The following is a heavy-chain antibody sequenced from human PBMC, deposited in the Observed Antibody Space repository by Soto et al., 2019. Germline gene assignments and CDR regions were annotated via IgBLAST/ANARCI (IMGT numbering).Heavy chain of an antibody. J-gene: IGHJ5*02. Sequence: SETLSLTCTVSGGSISSSIYYWVWIRQPPGKGLDWIGSIYYSGSTYYNPSLKSRVTISVDTSKNQFSLKLSSVTAADTAVYYCARHVDCSGGSCYPGWFDPWGQGTLVTSPQ. CDR1: GGSISSSIYY. CDR2: IYYSGST. D-gene: IGHD2-15*01. CDR3: ARHVDCSGGSCYPGWFDP. V-gene: IGHV4-39*01.